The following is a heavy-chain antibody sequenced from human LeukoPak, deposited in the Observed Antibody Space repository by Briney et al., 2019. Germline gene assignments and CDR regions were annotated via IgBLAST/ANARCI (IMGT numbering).Heavy chain of an antibody. D-gene: IGHD6-19*01. Sequence: GGSLRLSCAASGFTFSSYSMNWVRQAPGKGLEWVSSISSSSSYIYYADSVKGRFTISRDNAKNSLYLQMNSLRAEDTAVYYCARDLGIAVAGTGGANYWGQGTLVTVSS. CDR2: ISSSSSYI. V-gene: IGHV3-21*01. CDR1: GFTFSSYS. CDR3: ARDLGIAVAGTGGANY. J-gene: IGHJ4*02.